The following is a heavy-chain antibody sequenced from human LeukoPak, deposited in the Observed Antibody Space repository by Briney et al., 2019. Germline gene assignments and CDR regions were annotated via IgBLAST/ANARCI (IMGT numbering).Heavy chain of an antibody. CDR1: VGSISSYY. D-gene: IGHD4-23*01. J-gene: IGHJ5*02. V-gene: IGHV4-59*08. CDR2: IYYSGST. Sequence: PSETLSLTCTVSVGSISSYYWSWIRQPPGKGLEWIGYIYYSGSTNYTPSLKSRVTISVDPSKNQFSLNLSSVTAADTAVYYCARRVTSNCFDPWGQGTLVTVSS. CDR3: ARRVTSNCFDP.